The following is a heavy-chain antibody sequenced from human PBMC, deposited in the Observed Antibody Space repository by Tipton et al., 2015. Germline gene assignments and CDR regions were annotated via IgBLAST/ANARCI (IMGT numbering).Heavy chain of an antibody. Sequence: SLRLSCAASGFTFSSYSMNWVRQAPGKGLEWVSYISSSSSTIYYADSVKGRFTISRDNAKNSLYLQMNSLRDEDTAAYYCASYDTSDYYPDYFDYWGQGTLVTVSS. CDR3: ASYDTSDYYPDYFDY. V-gene: IGHV3-48*02. CDR2: ISSSSSTI. D-gene: IGHD3-22*01. CDR1: GFTFSSYS. J-gene: IGHJ4*02.